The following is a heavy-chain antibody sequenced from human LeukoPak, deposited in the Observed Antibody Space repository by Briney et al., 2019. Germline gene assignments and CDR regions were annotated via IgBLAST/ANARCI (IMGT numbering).Heavy chain of an antibody. CDR2: VRYDGGDK. V-gene: IGHV3-30*02. J-gene: IGHJ4*02. CDR3: ARAPSSAGGSYYFDS. Sequence: GGSLRLSCIASGFPLSHHGMHWVRQPPGKGLEWVAFVRYDGGDKYYADSVKGRFTVSRDNSNNALDLQMNTLTVEDTAVYYCARAPSSAGGSYYFDSWGQGTLVTVSS. D-gene: IGHD4-23*01. CDR1: GFPLSHHG.